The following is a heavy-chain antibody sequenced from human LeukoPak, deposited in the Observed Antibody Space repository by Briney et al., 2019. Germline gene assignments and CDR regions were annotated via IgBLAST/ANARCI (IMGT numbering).Heavy chain of an antibody. CDR2: IYYSGST. CDR3: ARDRNSSSLPRINDAFEI. CDR1: GGSISSSSYY. Sequence: PSETLFLTCTVSGGSISSSSYYWGWIRQPPGKGLEWIGGIYYSGSTYYNPSLKSRVTISVDTSKNQFSLKLSSVTAADTAVYYCARDRNSSSLPRINDAFEIWGQGTMVTVSS. J-gene: IGHJ3*02. D-gene: IGHD6-6*01. V-gene: IGHV4-39*07.